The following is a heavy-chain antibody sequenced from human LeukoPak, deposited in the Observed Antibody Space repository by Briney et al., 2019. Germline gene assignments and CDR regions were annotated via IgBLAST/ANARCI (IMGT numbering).Heavy chain of an antibody. CDR2: IYSGGST. J-gene: IGHJ5*02. Sequence: GGSLRLSCAASGFTVSSNYMSWVRQAPGKGLEWVSVIYSGGSTYYADSVKGRFTISRDNSKNTLYLQMNSLRAEDTAVYYCAREDYYGSGSYYHWGQGTLVTASS. D-gene: IGHD3-10*01. V-gene: IGHV3-53*01. CDR1: GFTVSSNY. CDR3: AREDYYGSGSYYH.